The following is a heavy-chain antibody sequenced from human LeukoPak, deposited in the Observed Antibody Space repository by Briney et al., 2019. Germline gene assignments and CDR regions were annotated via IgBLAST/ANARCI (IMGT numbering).Heavy chain of an antibody. Sequence: SETLSLTCAVYGGSFSGYYWSWIRQPPGKGLEWIGEINHSGSTNYNPSLKNRVTISVDTSKNQFSLKLSSVTAADTAVYYCARRGIAAAGTYYYYGMDVWGQGITVTVSS. CDR1: GGSFSGYY. V-gene: IGHV4-34*01. CDR3: ARRGIAAAGTYYYYGMDV. J-gene: IGHJ6*02. D-gene: IGHD6-13*01. CDR2: INHSGST.